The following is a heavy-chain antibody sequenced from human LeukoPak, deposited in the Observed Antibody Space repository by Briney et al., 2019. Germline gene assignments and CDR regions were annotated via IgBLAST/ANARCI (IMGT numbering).Heavy chain of an antibody. CDR1: GFAVNTYD. Sequence: GGSLRLSCAASGFAVNTYDMHWVRQAPGEGPQWIAYFGISGTIYYADSLRGRFTISRDSAKNSLYLQMNGLRVDDTAIYYCAGYGVYPYWGQGTPVTVSS. CDR3: AGYGVYPY. V-gene: IGHV3-48*01. J-gene: IGHJ4*02. D-gene: IGHD5/OR15-5a*01. CDR2: FGISGTI.